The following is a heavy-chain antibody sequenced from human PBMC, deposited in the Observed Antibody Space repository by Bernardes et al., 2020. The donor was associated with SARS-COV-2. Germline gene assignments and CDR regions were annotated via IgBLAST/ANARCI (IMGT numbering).Heavy chain of an antibody. CDR3: ARGRQQLKY. D-gene: IGHD6-13*01. J-gene: IGHJ4*02. CDR2: IYYSGST. V-gene: IGHV4-59*01. Sequence: SETLSLTCTVSGGSLSSYYWSWIRQPPGKGLEWIGYIYYSGSTNYNPSLKSRVTISVDTSKNQFSLKLSSVTAADTAVYYCARGRQQLKYWGQGTLVTVSS. CDR1: GGSLSSYY.